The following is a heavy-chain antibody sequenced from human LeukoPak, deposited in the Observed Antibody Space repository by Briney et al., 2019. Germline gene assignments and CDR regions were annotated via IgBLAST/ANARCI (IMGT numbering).Heavy chain of an antibody. Sequence: GASVKVSCKTSGYPFTTYEINWVRQAAGQGLECMGWVHPDTGYPDYAQKFQGRVTMTSDTSISTAYMELSSLRSDDTAVYFCARGPRNDPWGQGTLVTVSS. V-gene: IGHV1-8*01. CDR3: ARGPRNDP. CDR1: GYPFTTYE. CDR2: VHPDTGYP. J-gene: IGHJ5*02. D-gene: IGHD1-14*01.